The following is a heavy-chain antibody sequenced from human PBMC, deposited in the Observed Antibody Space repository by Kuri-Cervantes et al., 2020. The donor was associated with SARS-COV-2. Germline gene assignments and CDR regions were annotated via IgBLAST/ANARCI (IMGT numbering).Heavy chain of an antibody. CDR2: FDPEDGET. CDR3: ATTPIDYGDYQRYFDL. CDR1: GYTFTSYD. D-gene: IGHD4-17*01. J-gene: IGHJ2*01. Sequence: ASVKVSCKASGYTFTSYDINWVRQATGQGLEWMGGFDPEDGETIYAQKFQGRVTMTEDTSTDTAYMELSSLRSEDTAVYYCATTPIDYGDYQRYFDLWGRGTLVTVSS. V-gene: IGHV1-24*01.